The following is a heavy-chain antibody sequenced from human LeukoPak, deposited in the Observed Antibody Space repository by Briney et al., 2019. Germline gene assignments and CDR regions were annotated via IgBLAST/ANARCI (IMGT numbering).Heavy chain of an antibody. J-gene: IGHJ6*02. D-gene: IGHD1-26*01. CDR2: IHPSGGST. CDR3: ARVGPESYFYYAMDV. Sequence: ASVKVSCKASGYTFTNHYMHWVRQAPGQGLEWMGRIHPSGGSTSYAQKFQGRVTMTRDTSTSTVYMEVSSLRSEDTAVYYCARVGPESYFYYAMDVWGQGTTVTVSS. CDR1: GYTFTNHY. V-gene: IGHV1-46*01.